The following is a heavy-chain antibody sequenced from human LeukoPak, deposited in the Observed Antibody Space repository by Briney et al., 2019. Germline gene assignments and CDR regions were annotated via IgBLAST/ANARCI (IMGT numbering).Heavy chain of an antibody. CDR3: ARGALLDYYGSGSYAPG. V-gene: IGHV4-31*03. CDR1: GGSISSGGYY. D-gene: IGHD3-10*01. J-gene: IGHJ4*02. CDR2: INHSGST. Sequence: SQTLSLTCTVSGGSISSGGYYWSWIRQHPGKGLEWIGEINHSGSTNYNPSLKSRVTISVDTSKNQFSLKLSSVTAADTAVYYCARGALLDYYGSGSYAPGWGQGTLVTVSS.